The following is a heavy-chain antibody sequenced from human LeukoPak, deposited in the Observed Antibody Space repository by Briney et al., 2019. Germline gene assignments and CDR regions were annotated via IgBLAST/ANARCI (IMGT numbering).Heavy chain of an antibody. Sequence: SQTLSLTCTVSGGSISSGGYYWRWIRQRPGKGLEWNANIYYSGSTYYNPSIKSRVTVSVNTSKNQVSMKLSSVTSTDTAVYYCARDNRRTGAAPIRDWYFDLWGRGTLVTVSS. CDR1: GGSISSGGYY. D-gene: IGHD6-13*01. CDR3: ARDNRRTGAAPIRDWYFDL. V-gene: IGHV4-31*03. J-gene: IGHJ2*01. CDR2: IYYSGST.